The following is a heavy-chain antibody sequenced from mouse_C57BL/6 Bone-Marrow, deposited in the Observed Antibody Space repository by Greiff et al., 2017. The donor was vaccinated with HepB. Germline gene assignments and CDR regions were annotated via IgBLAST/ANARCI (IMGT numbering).Heavy chain of an antibody. CDR2: IYPRSGNT. CDR3: ARNYGSPYYYAMDY. Sequence: QVQLQQSGAELARPGASVKLSCKASGYTFTSYGISWVKQRTGQGLEWIGEIYPRSGNTYYNEKFKGKATLTADKSSSTAYMELRSLTSEDSAVYFCARNYGSPYYYAMDYWGQGTSVTVSS. V-gene: IGHV1-81*01. D-gene: IGHD1-1*01. J-gene: IGHJ4*01. CDR1: GYTFTSYG.